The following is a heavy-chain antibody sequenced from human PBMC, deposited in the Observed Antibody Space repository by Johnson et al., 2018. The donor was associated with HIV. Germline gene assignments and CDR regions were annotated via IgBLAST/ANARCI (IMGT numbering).Heavy chain of an antibody. CDR2: IRYDGSNR. J-gene: IGHJ3*02. CDR3: ARDPYGSGPYVAFDI. D-gene: IGHD3-10*01. Sequence: QVQLVESGGGVVQPGGSLRLSCAASGFTFSSYGMHWVRQAPGKGLEWVAFIRYDGSNRYYADSVKGRFTVSRDNSKNTLYLQMNSLRAEDTAGYYCARDPYGSGPYVAFDIWGQGTMVTVSS. V-gene: IGHV3-30*02. CDR1: GFTFSSYG.